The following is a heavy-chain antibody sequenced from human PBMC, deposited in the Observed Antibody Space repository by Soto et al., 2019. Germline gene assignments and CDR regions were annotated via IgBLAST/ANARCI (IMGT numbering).Heavy chain of an antibody. J-gene: IGHJ4*02. CDR3: ARHQDSRGDFDY. V-gene: IGHV4-39*01. Sequence: SETLSLTCTVSGGSISSSSYYWGWIRQPPGKGLEWIGSIYYSGSTYYNPSLKSRVTISVDTSKNQFSLKLSSVTAADTAVYYCARHQDSRGDFDYWGQGTLVTVSS. D-gene: IGHD6-13*01. CDR2: IYYSGST. CDR1: GGSISSSSYY.